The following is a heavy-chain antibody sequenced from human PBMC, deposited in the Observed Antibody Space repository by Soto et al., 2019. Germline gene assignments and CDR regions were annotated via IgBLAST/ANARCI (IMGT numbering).Heavy chain of an antibody. V-gene: IGHV4-59*08. D-gene: IGHD2-15*01. CDR2: IYHSGST. CDR1: GDSISSYY. Sequence: QVQLQESGPGLVKPSETLFLTCTVSGDSISSYYWSWIRQPPGKGLEWIGNIYHSGSTNYSPSLKSRVTISVATSKNQFSLKLTSVTAADTAVYSCARHYCRGGSCYLDYWGQGTLVTVSS. CDR3: ARHYCRGGSCYLDY. J-gene: IGHJ4*02.